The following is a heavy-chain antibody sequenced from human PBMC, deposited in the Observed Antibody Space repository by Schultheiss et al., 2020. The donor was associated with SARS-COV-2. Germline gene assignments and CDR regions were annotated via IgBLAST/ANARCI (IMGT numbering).Heavy chain of an antibody. CDR3: VRDRSWWTPYNCFDL. V-gene: IGHV3-7*01. Sequence: GGSLRLSCAASGFTFSNYAMHWVRQAPGNGLEWVANINQDGSEKNYVDSVRGRFTISRDNAKNSLYLQMHSLRVEDTAVYYCVRDRSWWTPYNCFDLWGRGTLVTVSS. CDR2: INQDGSEK. J-gene: IGHJ5*02. D-gene: IGHD2-15*01. CDR1: GFTFSNYA.